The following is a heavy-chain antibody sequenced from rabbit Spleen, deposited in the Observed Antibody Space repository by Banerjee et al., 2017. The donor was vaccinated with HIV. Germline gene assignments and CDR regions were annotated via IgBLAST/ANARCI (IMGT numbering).Heavy chain of an antibody. D-gene: IGHD1-1*01. CDR1: GFSFSLNYW. Sequence: QEQLEESGGDLVKPEGSLTLTCTASGFSFSLNYWICWVRQAPGKGLEWIGCIVTGSSGNTYYASWAKGRFTISKSSSTTVTLQMTSLTVADTATYFCARGAASDLWGQGTLVTVS. CDR2: IVTGSSGNT. CDR3: ARGAASDL. V-gene: IGHV1S45*01. J-gene: IGHJ3*01.